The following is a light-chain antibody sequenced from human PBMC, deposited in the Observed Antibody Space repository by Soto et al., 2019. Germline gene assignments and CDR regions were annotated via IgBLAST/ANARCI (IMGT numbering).Light chain of an antibody. J-gene: IGKJ2*01. CDR2: GAS. CDR1: QSVSSSF. Sequence: EIVLTQSPGTLSLSPGERATLSCRASQSVSSSFLGWYQQKPGEAPRLLIYGASSRATGIPDSFSGSGCGKDFTPTISRLEPEVFAVYYCQQYGGSPPSITFGQGTNLEIK. V-gene: IGKV3-20*01. CDR3: QQYGGSPPSIT.